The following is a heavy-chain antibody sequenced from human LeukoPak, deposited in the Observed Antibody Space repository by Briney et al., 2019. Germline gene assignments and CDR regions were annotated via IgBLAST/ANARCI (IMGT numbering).Heavy chain of an antibody. D-gene: IGHD3-9*01. V-gene: IGHV1-2*02. CDR2: INPNSGGT. CDR1: GYTFTGSY. Sequence: GASVKVSCKASGYTFTGSYMHWVRQAPGQGLEWMGWINPNSGGTNYAQKFQGRVTMTRDTSISTAYMELSRLRSDDTAVYYCARGAGVTRYFDWSEGVGGDYWGQGTLVTVSS. J-gene: IGHJ4*02. CDR3: ARGAGVTRYFDWSEGVGGDY.